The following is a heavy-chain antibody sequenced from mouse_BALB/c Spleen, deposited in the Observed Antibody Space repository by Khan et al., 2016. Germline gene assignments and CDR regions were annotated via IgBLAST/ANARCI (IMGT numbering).Heavy chain of an antibody. V-gene: IGHV1-77*01. Sequence: QVQLQQSGAELARPGASVKLSCKASGYTFTDYYINWVKQRTGQGLEWIGEIYPGSGNSYYNEKFKGRAILTADKSSSTAYMQLSILTSEDSAVSFCAKGGRTDYYGMDYWGQGTSVTVSS. CDR1: GYTFTDYY. J-gene: IGHJ4*01. CDR2: IYPGSGNS. D-gene: IGHD1-1*01. CDR3: AKGGRTDYYGMDY.